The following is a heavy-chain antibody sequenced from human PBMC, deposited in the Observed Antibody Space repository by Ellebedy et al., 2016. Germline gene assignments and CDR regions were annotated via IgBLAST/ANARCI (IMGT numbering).Heavy chain of an antibody. V-gene: IGHV3-33*01. CDR1: GFTFSSYG. J-gene: IGHJ4*02. Sequence: GESLKISXAASGFTFSSYGMHWVRQAPGKGLEWVAVIWYDGSNKYYADSVKGRFTISRDNSKNTLYLQMNSLRAEDTAVYYCAREGSRWLQPEYYFDYWGQGTRVTVSS. CDR3: AREGSRWLQPEYYFDY. D-gene: IGHD5-24*01. CDR2: IWYDGSNK.